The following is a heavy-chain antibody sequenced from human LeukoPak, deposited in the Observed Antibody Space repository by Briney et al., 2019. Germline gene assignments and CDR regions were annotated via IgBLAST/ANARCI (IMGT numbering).Heavy chain of an antibody. V-gene: IGHV3-30-3*01. CDR3: AQMGFLEWLPSPKQTDAFDI. CDR2: ISYDGSNK. J-gene: IGHJ3*02. Sequence: GGSLKLSCAASGFTFSGSAMHWVRQAPGKGLEWVAVISYDGSNKYYADSVKGRFTISRDNSKNTLYLQMNSLRAEGTAVYYCAQMGFLEWLPSPKQTDAFDIWGQGTMVTVSS. D-gene: IGHD3-3*01. CDR1: GFTFSGSA.